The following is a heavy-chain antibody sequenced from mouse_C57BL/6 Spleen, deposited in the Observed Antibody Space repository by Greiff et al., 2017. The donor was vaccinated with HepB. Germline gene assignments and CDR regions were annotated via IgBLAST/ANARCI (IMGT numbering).Heavy chain of an antibody. CDR3: ARDYGSSYFDY. D-gene: IGHD1-1*01. CDR1: GYTFTSYW. J-gene: IGHJ2*01. CDR2: IHPNSGST. Sequence: QVQLQQPGAELVKPGASVKLSCKASGYTFTSYWMHWVKQRPGQGLEWIGMIHPNSGSTNYNEKFKSKATLTVDKSSSTAYMQLSSLTSEDSAVYYFARDYGSSYFDYWGQGTTLTVSS. V-gene: IGHV1-64*01.